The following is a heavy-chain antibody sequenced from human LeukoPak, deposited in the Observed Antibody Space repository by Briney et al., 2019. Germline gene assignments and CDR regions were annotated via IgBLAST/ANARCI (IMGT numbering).Heavy chain of an antibody. CDR2: INQSGST. V-gene: IGHV4-34*01. J-gene: IGHJ4*02. CDR1: GGSFSGYY. D-gene: IGHD3-10*01. CDR3: ARGYGSGFAY. Sequence: PSETLSLTCAVYGGSFSGYYWSWIRQSPGKGLEWIGEINQSGSTNHSPSLKSRVTISVDTSKNQFSLKVSSVTAADTAVYYCARGYGSGFAYWSQGTQVTVSS.